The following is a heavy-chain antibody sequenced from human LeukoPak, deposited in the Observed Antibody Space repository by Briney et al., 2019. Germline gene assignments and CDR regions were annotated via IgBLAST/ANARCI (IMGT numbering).Heavy chain of an antibody. V-gene: IGHV1-2*02. CDR2: INPNSGGT. Sequence: ASVTVSCKASGYTFTGYYVHWVRQAPGQGLEWMGWINPNSGGTNYAQKFQGRVTMTRDTSISTAYMELSRLRSDDTAVYYCARVRIAVAGSGPLDYWGQGTLVTVSS. CDR3: ARVRIAVAGSGPLDY. D-gene: IGHD6-19*01. CDR1: GYTFTGYY. J-gene: IGHJ4*02.